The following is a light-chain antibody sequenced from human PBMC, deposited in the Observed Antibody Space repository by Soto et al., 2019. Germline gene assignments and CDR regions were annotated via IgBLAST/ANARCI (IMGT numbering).Light chain of an antibody. Sequence: EIQMAHSPSTRSASVEDSVTITCRASQNIRNSLAWYQQKPGKAPNPLIYDASSLKSGVPSRFSGSGSGTEFTLTISCLQSEDFALYCCTQSNNWPISSAQGTRLEI. CDR3: TQSNNWPIS. CDR1: QNIRNS. J-gene: IGKJ5*01. CDR2: DAS. V-gene: IGKV1-5*01.